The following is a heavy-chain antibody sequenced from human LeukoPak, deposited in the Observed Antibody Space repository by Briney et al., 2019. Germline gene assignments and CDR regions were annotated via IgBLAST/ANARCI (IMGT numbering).Heavy chain of an antibody. Sequence: PSETLSLTCTVSGGSISSYYWSWIRQPAGKGLEWIGRIYTSGSTNYNPSLKSRVTMSVDTSKNQFSLKLSSVTAADTAVYYCARGTYYYDSSGYYYGRHKDVVFVFQHWGQGTLVTVSS. CDR3: ARGTYYYDSSGYYYGRHKDVVFVFQH. J-gene: IGHJ1*01. D-gene: IGHD3-22*01. CDR2: IYTSGST. CDR1: GGSISSYY. V-gene: IGHV4-4*07.